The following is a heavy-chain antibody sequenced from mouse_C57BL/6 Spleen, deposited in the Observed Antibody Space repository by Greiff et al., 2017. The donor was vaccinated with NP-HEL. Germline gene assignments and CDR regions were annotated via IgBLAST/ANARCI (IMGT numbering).Heavy chain of an antibody. D-gene: IGHD2-2*01. V-gene: IGHV14-1*01. CDR1: GFNIKDYY. Sequence: LVESGAELVRPGASVKLSCTASGFNIKDYYMHWVKQRPEQGLEWIGRIDPEDGDTEYAPKFQGKATMPADTSSNTAYLQLISLPSEDTAVYYCTTVYYGYDEAWFAYWGQGTLVTVSA. CDR3: TTVYYGYDEAWFAY. CDR2: IDPEDGDT. J-gene: IGHJ3*01.